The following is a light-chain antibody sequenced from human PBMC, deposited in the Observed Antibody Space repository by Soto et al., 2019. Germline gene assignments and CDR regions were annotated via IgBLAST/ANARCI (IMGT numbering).Light chain of an antibody. CDR2: EGG. V-gene: IGLV2-23*01. CDR1: SSDVGTYNL. J-gene: IGLJ1*01. CDR3: CSFAAGNTYV. Sequence: QSALTQPASVSGSPGQSIALSCTGTSSDVGTYNLVSWYQQHPGKAPKLLISEGGKRPSGVSDRFSGSKSGNTASPTISGLQAEDEADYYCCSFAAGNTYVFGTGTKVTVL.